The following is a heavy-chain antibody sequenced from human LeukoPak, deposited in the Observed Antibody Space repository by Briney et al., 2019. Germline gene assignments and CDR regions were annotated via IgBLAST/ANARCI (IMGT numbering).Heavy chain of an antibody. J-gene: IGHJ4*02. V-gene: IGHV2-5*02. Sequence: SGPTLVNPTQTLTLTRTFSGFSLSTSGVGVGWIRQPPGKALEWLALIYWDDDKRYSPSLKSRLTITEDTSKNQVVLTMTNMDPVDTATYYCAHSGYYYDSSGYYYVESLFDYWGQGTLVTVSS. D-gene: IGHD3-22*01. CDR2: IYWDDDK. CDR1: GFSLSTSGVG. CDR3: AHSGYYYDSSGYYYVESLFDY.